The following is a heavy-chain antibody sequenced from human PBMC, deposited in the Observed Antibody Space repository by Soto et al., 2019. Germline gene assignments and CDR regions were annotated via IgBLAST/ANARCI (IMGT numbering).Heavy chain of an antibody. CDR2: ISYDGSNK. D-gene: IGHD1-26*01. J-gene: IGHJ6*02. CDR3: ARGRVGWSGYGMDV. Sequence: VQLVESGGGVVQPGRSLRLSCAASGFTFSSYAMHWVRQAPGKGLEWVAVISYDGSNKYYADSVKGRFTISRDNSKNTLYLQMNSLRAEDTAVYYCARGRVGWSGYGMDVWGQGTTVTVSS. V-gene: IGHV3-30-3*01. CDR1: GFTFSSYA.